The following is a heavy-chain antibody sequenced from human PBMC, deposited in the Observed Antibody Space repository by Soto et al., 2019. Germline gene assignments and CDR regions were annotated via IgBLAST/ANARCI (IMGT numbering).Heavy chain of an antibody. D-gene: IGHD2-15*01. V-gene: IGHV1-58*01. Sequence: SVTGSCTASGFTFTSSAVQWVRQARGQRLEWIGWIVVGSGNTNYAQKFQERVTITRDMSTSTAYMELSSLRSEDTAVYYCAAGGTVVDYYYYGMDVWGQGTTVTVSS. CDR1: GFTFTSSA. CDR2: IVVGSGNT. CDR3: AAGGTVVDYYYYGMDV. J-gene: IGHJ6*02.